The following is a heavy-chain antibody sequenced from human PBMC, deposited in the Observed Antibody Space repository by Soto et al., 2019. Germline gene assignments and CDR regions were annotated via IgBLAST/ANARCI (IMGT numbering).Heavy chain of an antibody. CDR3: AKDLVVAASLGAFDI. CDR1: GFTFSSSA. D-gene: IGHD2-15*01. J-gene: IGHJ3*02. CDR2: LSGSGGST. V-gene: IGHV3-23*01. Sequence: EVQLLESGGGLVQPGGSLRLSCAASGFTFSSSAMSWVRQAPGKGLEWVSALSGSGGSTYYADSVKGRFTISRDNSKNTLYLQMNSRRAEDTAVYYCAKDLVVAASLGAFDIWGQGTMVAVSS.